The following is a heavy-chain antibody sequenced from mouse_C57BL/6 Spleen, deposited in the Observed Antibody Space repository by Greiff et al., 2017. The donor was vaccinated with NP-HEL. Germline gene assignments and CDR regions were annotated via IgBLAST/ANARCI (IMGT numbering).Heavy chain of an antibody. CDR3: ARDDYETGAWFAY. Sequence: VQLKESGPGLVKPSQSLSPTCSVTGYSITSGYYWNWIRQFPGNKLEWMGYISYDGSNNYNPSLKNRISITRDTSKNQFFLKLNSVTTEDTATYYCARDDYETGAWFAYWGQGTLVTVSA. D-gene: IGHD2-4*01. V-gene: IGHV3-6*01. CDR1: GYSITSGYY. J-gene: IGHJ3*01. CDR2: ISYDGSN.